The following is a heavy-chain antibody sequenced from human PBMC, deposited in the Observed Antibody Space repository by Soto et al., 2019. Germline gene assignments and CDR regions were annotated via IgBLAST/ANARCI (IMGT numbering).Heavy chain of an antibody. D-gene: IGHD6-6*01. CDR3: TKSSGGSSSVGMAY. CDR1: GFIFKNYA. Sequence: QVQLVESGGGVVQPGRSLRLSGAVSGFIFKNYALNWVREAPGKGLEWVASITRDGYNKYYADSVKGRFTISRDNSKNTLSLQMTALRVEDSSVYYCTKSSGGSSSVGMAYWGPGTLVTVSS. V-gene: IGHV3-30*04. CDR2: ITRDGYNK. J-gene: IGHJ4*02.